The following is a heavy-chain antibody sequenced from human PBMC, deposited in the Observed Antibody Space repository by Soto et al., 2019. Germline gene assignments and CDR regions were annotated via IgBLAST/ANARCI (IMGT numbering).Heavy chain of an antibody. D-gene: IGHD3-22*01. CDR3: AHITYYYDSSGYFFPASHYYGLDV. CDR2: IYWDDVK. Sequence: SGPTLVNPTQTLTLTCTFSGFSLSTNGLGVGWIRQPPGKALEWLVLIYWDDVKRYRSSLKSRLTITKDTSKNQVVLTMTNMDPVDTATYYCAHITYYYDSSGYFFPASHYYGLDVWGQGTTVTVSS. CDR1: GFSLSTNGLG. J-gene: IGHJ6*02. V-gene: IGHV2-5*02.